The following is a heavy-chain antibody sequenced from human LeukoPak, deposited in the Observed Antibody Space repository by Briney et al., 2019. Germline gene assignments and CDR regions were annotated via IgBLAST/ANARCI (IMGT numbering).Heavy chain of an antibody. Sequence: SETLSLTCTVSGGSISSSSYYRGWIRQPPGKGLEWIGTIYYSGSTYYNPSLKSRVTISVDTSKNQFSLKLSSVTAADTAVYYCARRIGATIRANWFDPWGQGTLVTVSS. J-gene: IGHJ5*02. CDR1: GGSISSSSYY. CDR2: IYYSGST. V-gene: IGHV4-39*01. D-gene: IGHD5-12*01. CDR3: ARRIGATIRANWFDP.